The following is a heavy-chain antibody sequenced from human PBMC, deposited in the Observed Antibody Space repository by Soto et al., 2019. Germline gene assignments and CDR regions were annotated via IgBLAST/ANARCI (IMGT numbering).Heavy chain of an antibody. CDR1: GFTFSSYG. Sequence: GESLKISCAASGFTFSSYGMHWVRQAPGKGLEWVAVIWYDGSNKYYADSVKGRFTISRDNSKNTLYLQMNSLRAEDTAVYYCARDQGFLDYWGQGTLVTVSS. CDR3: ARDQGFLDY. J-gene: IGHJ4*02. V-gene: IGHV3-33*08. CDR2: IWYDGSNK.